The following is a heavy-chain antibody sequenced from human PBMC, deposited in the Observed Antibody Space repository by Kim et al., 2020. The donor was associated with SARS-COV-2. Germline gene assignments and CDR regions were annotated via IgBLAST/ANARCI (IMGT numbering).Heavy chain of an antibody. Sequence: GGSLRLSCAASGFTFSSYGMHWVRQAPGKGLEWVAVISYDGSNKYYADSVKGRFTISRDNSKNTLYLQMNSLRAEDTAVYYCANPLGTVAFDIWGQGTMVTVSS. D-gene: IGHD4-17*01. V-gene: IGHV3-30*18. CDR2: ISYDGSNK. J-gene: IGHJ3*02. CDR1: GFTFSSYG. CDR3: ANPLGTVAFDI.